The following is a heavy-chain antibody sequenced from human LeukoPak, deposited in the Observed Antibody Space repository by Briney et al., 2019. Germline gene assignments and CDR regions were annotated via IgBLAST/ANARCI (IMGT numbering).Heavy chain of an antibody. CDR1: GGSVSSGGYS. CDR3: ARRNGPFDY. J-gene: IGHJ4*02. V-gene: IGHV4-30-2*01. CDR2: IYDSGST. D-gene: IGHD1-1*01. Sequence: SETLSLTCAVSGGSVSSGGYSWSWIRHPPGKDLEWIGYIYDSGSTYYNSSLKSRVTISVDRSKNQFSLKLSSVTAADTAVYYCARRNGPFDYWGQGTLVTVSS.